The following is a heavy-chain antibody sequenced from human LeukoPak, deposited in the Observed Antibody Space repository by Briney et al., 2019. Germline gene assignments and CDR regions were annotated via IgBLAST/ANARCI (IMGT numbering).Heavy chain of an antibody. V-gene: IGHV3-9*03. CDR3: AKSVSGWDTYCFDY. Sequence: GGSLRLSCAASGFTFDDYAMHWVRQAPGKGLEWVSGISWNSGSIGYADSVKGRFTISRDNAKNSLYLQMNSLRAEDMALYYCAKSVSGWDTYCFDYWGQGTLVTVSS. CDR1: GFTFDDYA. D-gene: IGHD6-19*01. CDR2: ISWNSGSI. J-gene: IGHJ4*02.